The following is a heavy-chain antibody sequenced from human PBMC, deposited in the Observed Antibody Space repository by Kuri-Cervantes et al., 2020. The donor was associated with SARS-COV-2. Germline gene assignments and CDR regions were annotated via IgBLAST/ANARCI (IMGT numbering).Heavy chain of an antibody. D-gene: IGHD6-13*01. J-gene: IGHJ5*02. CDR1: GFTFSSYS. CDR2: ISGSGGST. Sequence: GESLKISCAASGFTFSSYSMNWVRQAPGKGLEWVSAISGSGGSTYYADSVKGRFTISRDNSENTLCLQMNSLRAEDTAVYYCAKGENTYSSSWFDPWGQGTLVTVSS. V-gene: IGHV3-23*01. CDR3: AKGENTYSSSWFDP.